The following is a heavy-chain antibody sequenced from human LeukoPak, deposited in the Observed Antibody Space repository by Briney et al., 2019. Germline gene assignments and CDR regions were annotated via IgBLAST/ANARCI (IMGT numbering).Heavy chain of an antibody. CDR1: GFTFSSYA. J-gene: IGHJ4*02. Sequence: AGGSLRLSCAAPGFTFSSYAMHWVRQAPGKGLEYVSAISSNGGSTYYANSVKGRFTISRDNSKNTLYLQMGSLRAEDMAVYYCASTVRYSSSWCFDYWGQGTLVTVSS. V-gene: IGHV3-64*01. D-gene: IGHD6-13*01. CDR3: ASTVRYSSSWCFDY. CDR2: ISSNGGST.